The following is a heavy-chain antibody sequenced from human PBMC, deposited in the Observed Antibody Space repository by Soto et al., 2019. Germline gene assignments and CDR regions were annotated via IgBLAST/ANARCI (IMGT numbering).Heavy chain of an antibody. D-gene: IGHD6-19*01. CDR3: ARGGSGWTIDI. J-gene: IGHJ3*02. CDR1: GFTVSGNY. CDR2: IYSGDTT. Sequence: EVQLVESGGGLTQPGGSLRLSCAASGFTVSGNYMTWVRQAPGKGLEWVSLIYSGDTTFYADSVKGRFTISRDNSKNTLYLQMNSLRVEDTAIYYYARGGSGWTIDIWGQGTMVTVSS. V-gene: IGHV3-53*01.